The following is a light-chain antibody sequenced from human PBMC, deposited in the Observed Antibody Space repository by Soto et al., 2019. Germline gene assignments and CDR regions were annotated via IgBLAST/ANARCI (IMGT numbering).Light chain of an antibody. CDR2: GTS. V-gene: IGKV1-39*01. Sequence: DIQMTQSPSSLSASVGDRVTITCRASQNINGYLNWYQQKPGKAPKLLIYGTSSLQSGVPSRFSGSGSGTDFTLTISSLQSEDFGTYYCQQSYSTLQTFGQGTKVEIK. CDR1: QNINGY. J-gene: IGKJ1*01. CDR3: QQSYSTLQT.